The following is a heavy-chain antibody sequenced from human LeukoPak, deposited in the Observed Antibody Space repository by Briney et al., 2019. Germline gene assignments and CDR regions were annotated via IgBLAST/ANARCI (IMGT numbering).Heavy chain of an antibody. J-gene: IGHJ6*02. CDR1: GDSISFSNYY. Sequence: PSETLSLTCTVSGDSISFSNYYWSWIRQPAGRGLEWIGRVYSSGSTTNYNPSVKSRVTISIDPSKNQFSLRLSSVTAADTALYYCARDFISRPGVTGGMDVWGQGTTVTVSS. CDR2: VYSSGST. D-gene: IGHD3-10*01. V-gene: IGHV4-61*02. CDR3: ARDFISRPGVTGGMDV.